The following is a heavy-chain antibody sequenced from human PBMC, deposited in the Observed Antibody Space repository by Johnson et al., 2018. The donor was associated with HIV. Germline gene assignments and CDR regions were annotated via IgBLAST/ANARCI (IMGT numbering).Heavy chain of an antibody. J-gene: IGHJ3*02. CDR1: GFTFSNYG. CDR3: AREVYANDAFDI. D-gene: IGHD4/OR15-4a*01. V-gene: IGHV3-33*01. CDR2: VWYDGGNK. Sequence: QVQLVESGGGVVQPGRSLRLSCVASGFTFSNYGMHWVRQAPGKGLEWVALVWYDGGNKYYADSVKGRFTIFRDNSKNTLYLQMNSLSAEDTAVYYCAREVYANDAFDIWGQGTMVTVSS.